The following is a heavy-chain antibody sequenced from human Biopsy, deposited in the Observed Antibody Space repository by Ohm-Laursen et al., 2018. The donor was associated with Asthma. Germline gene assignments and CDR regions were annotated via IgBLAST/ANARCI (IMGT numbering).Heavy chain of an antibody. CDR2: INPNSGGT. D-gene: IGHD6-13*01. V-gene: IGHV1-2*06. J-gene: IGHJ5*02. Sequence: ASVKVSCKSSGYIFTSHAMNWVRQAPGQGLEWMGRINPNSGGTNYAQKFQGRVTMTRDTSISTAYMEVSRLRSDDTAVYYCARGQKSAGDRWFDPWGQGTLVTVSS. CDR1: GYIFTSHA. CDR3: ARGQKSAGDRWFDP.